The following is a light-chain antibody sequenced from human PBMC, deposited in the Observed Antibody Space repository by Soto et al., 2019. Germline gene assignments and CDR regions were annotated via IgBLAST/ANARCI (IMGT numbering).Light chain of an antibody. J-gene: IGKJ4*02. CDR1: QSISSY. Sequence: DILMTQSPSSLSASVGDRVTITCRASQSISSYLNWYQQKPGKAPKLLIYAASSLQSGVPSRFSGSGSGTDFTLTISSLQPEDFATYYCQQSYSTPLFGGGTKVEIK. CDR3: QQSYSTPL. V-gene: IGKV1-39*01. CDR2: AAS.